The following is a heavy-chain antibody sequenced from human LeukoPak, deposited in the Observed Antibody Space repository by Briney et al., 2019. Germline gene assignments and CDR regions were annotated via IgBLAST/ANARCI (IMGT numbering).Heavy chain of an antibody. Sequence: PGGSLRLSCAASGFTFSSYAMSWVRQAPGKGLEWVSAISGSGGSTYYADSVKGRFTISRDNSKNTLYLQMNSLRAGDTAVYYCAKLFYCSGGSCRDYWGQGTLDTVSS. CDR1: GFTFSSYA. CDR3: AKLFYCSGGSCRDY. J-gene: IGHJ4*02. CDR2: ISGSGGST. V-gene: IGHV3-23*01. D-gene: IGHD2-15*01.